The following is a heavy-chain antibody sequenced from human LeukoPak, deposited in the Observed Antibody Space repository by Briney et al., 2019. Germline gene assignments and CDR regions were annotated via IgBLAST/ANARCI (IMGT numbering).Heavy chain of an antibody. D-gene: IGHD5-12*01. V-gene: IGHV4-39*01. Sequence: PAETLCLTCTVSGGSISSSSAYWGWIRQPPGKGLEWIGSIYYSKNTYYNPSLKSRVTISADTSKNQFSLKLSSVTAADTAVYYCARGGKPRARITTPGYFDYWGQGNLVTVSS. CDR3: ARGGKPRARITTPGYFDY. CDR2: IYYSKNT. J-gene: IGHJ4*02. CDR1: GGSISSSSAY.